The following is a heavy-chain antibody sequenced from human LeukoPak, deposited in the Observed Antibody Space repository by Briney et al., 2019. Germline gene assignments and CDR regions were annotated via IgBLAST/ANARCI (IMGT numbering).Heavy chain of an antibody. J-gene: IGHJ4*02. V-gene: IGHV3-23*01. D-gene: IGHD4-17*01. Sequence: GGSLRLSCAASGFTFSSYAMSWVRQAPGKGLEWVSAISGSGGSTYYADSVKGRFTISRDNSKNTLYLQMNSLRAEDTAVYYCAKSINSYGDINYLDYWGQGTLVTVSS. CDR1: GFTFSSYA. CDR3: AKSINSYGDINYLDY. CDR2: ISGSGGST.